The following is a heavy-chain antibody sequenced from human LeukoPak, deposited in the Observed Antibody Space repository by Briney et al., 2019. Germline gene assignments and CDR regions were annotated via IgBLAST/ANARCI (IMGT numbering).Heavy chain of an antibody. CDR3: ARAGYSMDTEYFQH. J-gene: IGHJ1*01. D-gene: IGHD5-18*01. V-gene: IGHV3-48*03. CDR1: GFTFSSYE. CDR2: ISNSGTAI. Sequence: GGSLRLSCAASGFTFSSYEMNWVRQAPGKGLEWVSYISNSGTAIYYADSVKGRFTISRENAKSSLYLQMNSLRAEDTAVYYCARAGYSMDTEYFQHWGQGTLVTVSS.